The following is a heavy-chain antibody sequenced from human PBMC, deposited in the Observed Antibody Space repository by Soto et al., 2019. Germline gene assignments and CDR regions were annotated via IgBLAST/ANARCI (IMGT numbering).Heavy chain of an antibody. V-gene: IGHV1-46*03. J-gene: IGHJ5*02. Sequence: ASVKVSCKASGYTFTSYYMHLVRQAPGQGLEWMGIINPSGGSTSYAQKFQGRVTMTRDTSTSTVYMELSSLRSEDTAVYYCARMTTVTPKQAVFDPWGQGTLVTVSS. D-gene: IGHD4-4*01. CDR3: ARMTTVTPKQAVFDP. CDR1: GYTFTSYY. CDR2: INPSGGST.